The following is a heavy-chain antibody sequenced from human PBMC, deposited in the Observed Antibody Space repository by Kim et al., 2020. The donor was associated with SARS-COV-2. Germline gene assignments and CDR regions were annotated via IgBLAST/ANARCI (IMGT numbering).Heavy chain of an antibody. D-gene: IGHD5-12*01. V-gene: IGHV3-30*07. Sequence: DSVKARFTISRDNSKNSLYLQMNSLSAEDTAVYYCARDPYIGYYYGAFDIWGQGTMVTVSS. J-gene: IGHJ3*02. CDR3: ARDPYIGYYYGAFDI.